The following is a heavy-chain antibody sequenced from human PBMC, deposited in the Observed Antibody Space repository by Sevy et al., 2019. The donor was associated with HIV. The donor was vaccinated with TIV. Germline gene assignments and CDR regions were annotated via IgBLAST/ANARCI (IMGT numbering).Heavy chain of an antibody. CDR2: IRQDGSDK. CDR3: ARDTGGIGIDV. Sequence: GGSLRLPCAASGFTFSSHWMSWVRQAPGKGLEWVANIRQDGSDKYYVDSVKGRFTISRDNAKNSLSLQMNSLRAEDTAVYYCARDTGGIGIDVWGQGTTVTVSS. CDR1: GFTFSSHW. D-gene: IGHD6-13*01. V-gene: IGHV3-7*01. J-gene: IGHJ6*02.